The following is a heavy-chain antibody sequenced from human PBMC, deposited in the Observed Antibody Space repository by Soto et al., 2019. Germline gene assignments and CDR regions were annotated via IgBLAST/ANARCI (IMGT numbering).Heavy chain of an antibody. CDR2: IIPIFGTA. J-gene: IGHJ6*02. V-gene: IGHV1-69*13. Sequence: ASVKVSCKASGGTFSSYAISWVRQAPGQGLEWMGGIIPIFGTANYAQKFQGRVTITADESTSTAYMELSSLRSEDTAVYYCARDPIAAAGSYYYYYGMDVRGQGTTVTVSS. D-gene: IGHD6-13*01. CDR1: GGTFSSYA. CDR3: ARDPIAAAGSYYYYYGMDV.